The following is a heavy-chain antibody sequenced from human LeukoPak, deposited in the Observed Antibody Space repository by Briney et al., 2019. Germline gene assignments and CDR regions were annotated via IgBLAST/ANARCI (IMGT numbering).Heavy chain of an antibody. J-gene: IGHJ3*02. CDR3: VLEGKYYDILTGTDAFDI. CDR2: IIPIFGTA. CDR1: GGTFSSYA. V-gene: IGHV1-69*13. D-gene: IGHD3-9*01. Sequence: SVKVSCKASGGTFSSYAISWVRQAPGQGLEWMGGIIPIFGTANYAQKFQGRVTITADESTSPAYMELSSLRSEDTAEYYCVLEGKYYDILTGTDAFDIWGQGTMVTVSS.